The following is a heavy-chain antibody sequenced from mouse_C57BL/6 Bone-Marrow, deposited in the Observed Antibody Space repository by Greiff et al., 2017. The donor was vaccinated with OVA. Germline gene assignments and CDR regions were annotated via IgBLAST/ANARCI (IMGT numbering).Heavy chain of an antibody. CDR2: IDPSDSET. CDR3: ARGYYDYPSFAY. J-gene: IGHJ3*01. Sequence: QVQLQQPGAELVRPGSSVKLSCKASGYTFTSYWMHWVKQRPIQGLEWIGNIDPSDSETHYNQKFKDKATLTVDKSSSTAYMQLSSLTSEDSAVYYCARGYYDYPSFAYWGQGTLVTVSA. V-gene: IGHV1-52*01. D-gene: IGHD2-4*01. CDR1: GYTFTSYW.